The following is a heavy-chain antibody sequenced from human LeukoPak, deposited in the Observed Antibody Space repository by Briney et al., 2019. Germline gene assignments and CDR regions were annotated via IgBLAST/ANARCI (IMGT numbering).Heavy chain of an antibody. J-gene: IGHJ1*01. V-gene: IGHV3-48*03. CDR2: ISSSGSTI. D-gene: IGHD3-22*01. Sequence: GGSLRLSCAASGFTFSSYEMNWVRQAPGKGLEWVSYISSSGSTIYYADSVKGRFTISRDNAKNSLYLQMNSLRAEDTAVYYCARDGAIGGYYRFQHWGQGTLVTVSS. CDR1: GFTFSSYE. CDR3: ARDGAIGGYYRFQH.